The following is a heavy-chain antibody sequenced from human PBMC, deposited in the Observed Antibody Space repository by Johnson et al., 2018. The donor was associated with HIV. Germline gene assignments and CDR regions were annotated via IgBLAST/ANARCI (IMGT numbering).Heavy chain of an antibody. CDR3: AKERGISGGFDF. Sequence: VQLVESGGGVVQPGRSLRLSCAASGFTFSSYAMHWVRQAPGKGLEWVSAISGSGGSTYYADSVKGRFTISRDNSKNMVYLQMNSLRAEDTAVYYCAKERGISGGFDFWGQGTRVTVSS. V-gene: IGHV3-23*04. D-gene: IGHD2-15*01. CDR2: ISGSGGST. J-gene: IGHJ3*01. CDR1: GFTFSSYA.